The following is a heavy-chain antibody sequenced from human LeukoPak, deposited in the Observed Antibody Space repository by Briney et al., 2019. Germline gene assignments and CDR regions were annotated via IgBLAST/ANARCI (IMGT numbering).Heavy chain of an antibody. CDR2: INPNSGGT. Sequence: APVKVSCKASGYTFTGYYMHWVRQAPGHGLEWLGWINPNSGGTNYAQKFQGRVTMTRDTCISTAYMEVSRVRCDDTAVYYCATFAGEHQAPFDYWGQGTLGTVSS. CDR3: ATFAGEHQAPFDY. V-gene: IGHV1-2*02. D-gene: IGHD1-26*01. CDR1: GYTFTGYY. J-gene: IGHJ4*02.